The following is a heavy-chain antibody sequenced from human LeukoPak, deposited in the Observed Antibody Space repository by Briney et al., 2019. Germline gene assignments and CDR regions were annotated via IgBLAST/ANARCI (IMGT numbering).Heavy chain of an antibody. CDR3: ARVGATHFDY. CDR2: ISSSSSYI. D-gene: IGHD1-26*01. J-gene: IGHJ4*02. CDR1: AFTFSSYS. Sequence: GGSLRLSCVASAFTFSSYSMNWVRQAPGKGLEWVSSISSSSSYIYYADSVKGRFTISRDNAKNSLYLQMNSLRAEDTAVYYCARVGATHFDYWGQGTLVTVSS. V-gene: IGHV3-21*01.